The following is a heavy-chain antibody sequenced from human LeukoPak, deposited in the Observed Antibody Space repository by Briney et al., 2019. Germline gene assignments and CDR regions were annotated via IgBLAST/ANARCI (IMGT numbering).Heavy chain of an antibody. V-gene: IGHV3-53*01. CDR2: ISSGSST. CDR1: GFTVSSHY. Sequence: GGSLRLSCAASGFTVSSHYMTWVRQAPGKGLEWVSLISSGSSTYYADPVKGRFTISRDNSKNTLYLQLNSLRADDTAVYYCARRRSKAYENWGRGTLVTVSS. D-gene: IGHD3-22*01. J-gene: IGHJ4*02. CDR3: ARRRSKAYEN.